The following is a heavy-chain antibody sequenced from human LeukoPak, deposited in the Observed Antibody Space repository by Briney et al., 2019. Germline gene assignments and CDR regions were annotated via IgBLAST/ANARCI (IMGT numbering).Heavy chain of an antibody. V-gene: IGHV1-2*02. Sequence: GAPVKVSCKASGYTFTGYYIFWVRRAPGQGLEWMGWINPNSGGTNYAQKFQGRVTMTSDTSISTAYMELSRLRDDDTAVFYCARGHHYFVSGSYYNFWRGGTLLSVSS. CDR2: INPNSGGT. D-gene: IGHD3-10*01. CDR1: GYTFTGYY. J-gene: IGHJ4*02. CDR3: ARGHHYFVSGSYYNF.